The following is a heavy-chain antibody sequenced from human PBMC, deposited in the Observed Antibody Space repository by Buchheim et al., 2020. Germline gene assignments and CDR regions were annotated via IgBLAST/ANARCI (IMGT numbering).Heavy chain of an antibody. D-gene: IGHD1-26*01. CDR3: ARDQSSGSYYHY. CDR2: IKQDGSEK. Sequence: EAQLLESGGGLVQPGGSLRLSCAVSGFTFSSYWMSWVRQAPGKGLEWVANIKQDGSEKYYVDSVKGRFTISRDNAKNSLYLQMNSLRAEDTAVYYCARDQSSGSYYHYWGQGTL. J-gene: IGHJ4*02. CDR1: GFTFSSYW. V-gene: IGHV3-7*01.